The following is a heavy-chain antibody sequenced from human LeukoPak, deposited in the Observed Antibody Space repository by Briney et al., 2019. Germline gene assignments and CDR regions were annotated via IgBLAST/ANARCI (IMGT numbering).Heavy chain of an antibody. CDR2: MNPNSGNT. Sequence: ASVKVSCKASGYTFTSYDINWVRQATGQGLEWMGWMNPNSGNTGYAQKFQGRVTMTRNTSISTAYMELSSLRSEDTAVYYCATGGGRSLLDYYYYYYGMDVWGQGTTVTVSS. CDR3: ATGGGRSLLDYYYYYYGMDV. J-gene: IGHJ6*02. V-gene: IGHV1-8*01. CDR1: GYTFTSYD. D-gene: IGHD3-16*01.